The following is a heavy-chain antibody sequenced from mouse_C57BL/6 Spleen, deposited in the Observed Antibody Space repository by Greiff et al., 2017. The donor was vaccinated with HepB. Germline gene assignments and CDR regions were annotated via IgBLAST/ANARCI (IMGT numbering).Heavy chain of an antibody. CDR1: GFTFRDYG. J-gene: IGHJ3*01. CDR2: ISSGSSTI. V-gene: IGHV5-17*01. CDR3: AARWN. D-gene: IGHD2-3*01. Sequence: EVMLVESGGGFVKPGGSLTLSCAASGFTFRDYGMHWVRQAPEKGLEWVAYISSGSSTIYYADTVKGRFTISRDNAKNTLFLQMTSLRSEDTAMYYCAARWNWGQGTLVTVSA.